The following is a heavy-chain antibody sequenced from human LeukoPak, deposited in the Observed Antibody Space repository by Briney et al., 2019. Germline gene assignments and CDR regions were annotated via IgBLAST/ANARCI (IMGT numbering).Heavy chain of an antibody. V-gene: IGHV3-30*18. J-gene: IGHJ4*02. CDR2: ITHARSSK. D-gene: IGHD2-21*02. CDR3: AKDLWGDSRRLIDY. CDR1: GFTLTRNS. Sequence: TLSLSCAASGFTLTRNSMPRVPQAPGKVLECATVITHARSSKEHADSVNGRFSISRDNSNNTLYFQMNRLRAEDTAVYYCAKDLWGDSRRLIDYWGQGTLVTVSS.